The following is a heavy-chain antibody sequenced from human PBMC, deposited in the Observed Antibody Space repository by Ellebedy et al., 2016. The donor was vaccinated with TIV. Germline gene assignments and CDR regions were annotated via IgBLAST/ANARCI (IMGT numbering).Heavy chain of an antibody. J-gene: IGHJ4*02. Sequence: PGGSLRLSCAASGFTFSAYSMTWVRQAPGQGLEWVSTISSTSAGTYYADSVKGRFTISRDNSKNTLFLQMDSLRAEDTAVYYCAKRTKVGDTTRFLDSWGQGTLVTVSS. D-gene: IGHD1-26*01. CDR1: GFTFSAYS. CDR2: ISSTSAGT. V-gene: IGHV3-23*01. CDR3: AKRTKVGDTTRFLDS.